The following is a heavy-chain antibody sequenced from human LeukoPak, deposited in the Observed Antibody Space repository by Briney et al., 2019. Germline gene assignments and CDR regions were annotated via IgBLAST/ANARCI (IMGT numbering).Heavy chain of an antibody. CDR2: INHSGST. J-gene: IGHJ6*04. D-gene: IGHD2-2*01. V-gene: IGHV4-34*01. CDR3: ARGEDVVVPAAKQPLDV. CDR1: GGSFSGYY. Sequence: PSETLSLTCAVYGGSFSGYYWSWIRQPPGKGLERIGEINHSGSTNYNPSLKSRVTISVDTSKNQFSLKLSSVTAADTAVYYCARGEDVVVPAAKQPLDVWGKGTTVTVSS.